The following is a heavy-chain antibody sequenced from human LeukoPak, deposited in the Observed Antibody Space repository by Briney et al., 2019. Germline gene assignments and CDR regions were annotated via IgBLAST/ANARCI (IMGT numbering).Heavy chain of an antibody. V-gene: IGHV3-21*01. D-gene: IGHD3-16*01. J-gene: IGHJ6*03. Sequence: GGSLRLSCAASGFTFSSYSMNWVRQAPGKGLEWVSSISSSSSYIYYADSVKGRFTISRDNAKNSLYLQMNSLRAEDTAVYYCARERFLDYYMDVWGKGTTVTISS. CDR2: ISSSSSYI. CDR1: GFTFSSYS. CDR3: ARERFLDYYMDV.